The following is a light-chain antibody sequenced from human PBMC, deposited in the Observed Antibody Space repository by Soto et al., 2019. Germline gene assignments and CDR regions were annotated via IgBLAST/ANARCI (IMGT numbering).Light chain of an antibody. Sequence: DIQMTQSPSSLSASVGDRVTITCQADQGISKSLSWYQQKPGMAPKLLIYDASNLETGVPSSFSGSGSGIDFTLTISSLQPEDVVRYYCQQYDDLPFTFGGGTKVEIK. J-gene: IGKJ4*01. CDR2: DAS. V-gene: IGKV1-33*01. CDR1: QGISKS. CDR3: QQYDDLPFT.